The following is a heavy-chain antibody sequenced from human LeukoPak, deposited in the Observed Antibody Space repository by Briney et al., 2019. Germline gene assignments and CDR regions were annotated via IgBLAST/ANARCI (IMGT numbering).Heavy chain of an antibody. V-gene: IGHV3-48*03. D-gene: IGHD3-10*01. J-gene: IGHJ6*03. Sequence: GESLRLSCAASGFTFSNYEMNWVRQAPGRVVECVSYISGSGNTIPYAHSVKGRFTISRDNAKKSLYLRMNSLRAEDTAVYYCAELGITMIGGVWGKGTTVSISS. CDR2: ISGSGNTI. CDR3: AELGITMIGGV. CDR1: GFTFSNYE.